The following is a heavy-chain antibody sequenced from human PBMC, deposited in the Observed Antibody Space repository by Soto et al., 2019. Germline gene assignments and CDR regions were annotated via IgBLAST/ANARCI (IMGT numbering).Heavy chain of an antibody. Sequence: RWSLRLSCAASGFTFSPYWMHWFRQAPGKGLVWVSRINPDESGTGYADSVKGRVTISRDNAKNTLYLQMNGLRAEDTAVYYCGRGGSDSPRGMDVWGQGTTVTVSS. J-gene: IGHJ6*02. CDR3: GRGGSDSPRGMDV. CDR1: GFTFSPYW. CDR2: INPDESGT. D-gene: IGHD6-19*01. V-gene: IGHV3-74*01.